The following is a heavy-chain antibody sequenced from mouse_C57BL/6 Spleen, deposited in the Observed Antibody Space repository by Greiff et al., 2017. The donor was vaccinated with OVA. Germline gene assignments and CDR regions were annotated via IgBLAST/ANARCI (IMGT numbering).Heavy chain of an antibody. J-gene: IGHJ4*01. CDR1: GFTFSDYG. CDR2: ISSGSSTI. CDR3: AKSYRNYEGDYAMDY. V-gene: IGHV5-17*01. Sequence: EVKLMESGGGLVKPGGSLKLSCAASGFTFSDYGMHWVRQAPEKGLEWVAYISSGSSTIYYADTVKGRFTISRDNAKNTLFLQMTSLRSEDTAMYYCAKSYRNYEGDYAMDYWGQGTSVTVSS. D-gene: IGHD2-5*01.